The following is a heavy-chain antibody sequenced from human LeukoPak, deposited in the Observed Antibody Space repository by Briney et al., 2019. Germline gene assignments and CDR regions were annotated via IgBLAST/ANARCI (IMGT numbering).Heavy chain of an antibody. V-gene: IGHV1-69*13. CDR3: AREERAYYYDSSGRENYYYYGMDV. CDR1: GGTFSSYA. D-gene: IGHD3-22*01. Sequence: VASVKVSCKASGGTFSSYAISWVRQAPGQGLEWMGGIIPIFGTANYAQKFQGRVTITADESTSTAYMELSSLRSEDTAVYYCAREERAYYYDSSGRENYYYYGMDVWGQGTTVTVSS. CDR2: IIPIFGTA. J-gene: IGHJ6*02.